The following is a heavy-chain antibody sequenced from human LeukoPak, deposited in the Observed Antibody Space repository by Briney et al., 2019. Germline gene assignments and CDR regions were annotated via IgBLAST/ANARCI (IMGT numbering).Heavy chain of an antibody. CDR2: INHSGST. CDR1: GGSFSGYY. D-gene: IGHD2-8*01. CDR3: ARGGAPVSVYYYYYYYMDV. V-gene: IGHV4-34*01. Sequence: SETLSLTCAVYGGSFSGYYWSWIRQPPGKGLEWIGEINHSGSTNYNPSLKCRVTMSVDTSKNQFSLKLSSVTAADTAVYYCARGGAPVSVYYYYYYYMDVWGKGTTVTVSS. J-gene: IGHJ6*03.